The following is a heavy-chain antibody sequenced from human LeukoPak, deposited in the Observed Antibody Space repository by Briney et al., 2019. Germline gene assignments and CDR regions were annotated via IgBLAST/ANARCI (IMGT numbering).Heavy chain of an antibody. CDR2: IRYDGSNK. CDR1: GFTFSTYG. D-gene: IGHD5-24*01. V-gene: IGHV3-30*02. J-gene: IGHJ4*02. CDR3: AKGSGVEMAAKSTHTFDY. Sequence: PGGSLRLSCAASGFTFSTYGMHWVRQAPGKGLEWVAFIRYDGSNKDYADSVKGRFTISRDNSKNTLYLQMNSLRAEDTAVYYCAKGSGVEMAAKSTHTFDYWGQGTLVTVSS.